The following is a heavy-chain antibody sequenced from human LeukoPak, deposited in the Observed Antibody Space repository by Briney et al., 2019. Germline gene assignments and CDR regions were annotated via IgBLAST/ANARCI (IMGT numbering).Heavy chain of an antibody. CDR2: IKEDGTET. J-gene: IGHJ4*02. Sequence: GGSLRLSCAASGFMFSSNWMSWVRLAPGKGLEWVANIKEDGTETYYVDSVKGRFTISRDNAKNSLYMQMNSLRVEDTAVYYCAKEGRSLQTYWGQGTLVTVSS. CDR1: GFMFSSNW. V-gene: IGHV3-7*03. D-gene: IGHD5-24*01. CDR3: AKEGRSLQTY.